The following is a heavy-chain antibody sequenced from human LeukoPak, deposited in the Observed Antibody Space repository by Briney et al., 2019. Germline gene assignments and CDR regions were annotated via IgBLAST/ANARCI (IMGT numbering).Heavy chain of an antibody. V-gene: IGHV3-23*01. CDR3: AKDSSSWSRKFDY. CDR2: LCGSGGST. Sequence: GGSLRLSCAASGFTFSSYVMSWVRQAPGEGLEWVSALCGSGGSTYYADSVKGLFTISRDNSKNTLYLQMNSLRAEDTAVYYCAKDSSSWSRKFDYWGQGTLVTVSS. CDR1: GFTFSSYV. J-gene: IGHJ4*02. D-gene: IGHD6-13*01.